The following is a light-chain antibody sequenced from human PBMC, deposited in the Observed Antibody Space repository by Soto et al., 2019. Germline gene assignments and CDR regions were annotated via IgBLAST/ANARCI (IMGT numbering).Light chain of an antibody. CDR3: SSFSVASPL. CDR1: SSDVGGYNY. CDR2: ASS. J-gene: IGLJ1*01. V-gene: IGLV2-14*01. Sequence: QSVLTQPASVSGSPGQSITISCTGTSSDVGGYNYVSWYQHHPGKAPRLMIYASSNRPSGVSHRFSGSRSGNTASLTISGLQAEDEADYYCSSFSVASPLFGTGTKVTVL.